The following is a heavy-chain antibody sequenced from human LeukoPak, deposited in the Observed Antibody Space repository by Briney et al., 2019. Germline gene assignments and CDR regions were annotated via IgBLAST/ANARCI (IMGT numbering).Heavy chain of an antibody. CDR3: AGGMYYYDSSGYYPYYYYYMDV. CDR1: GGSISSSSYY. CDR2: IYYSGST. D-gene: IGHD3-22*01. Sequence: PSETLSLTCTVSGGSISSSSYYWGWIRQPPGKGLEWIGSIYYSGSTYYNPSLKSRVTISVDTSKNQFSLKLSSVTAADTAVYYCAGGMYYYDSSGYYPYYYYYMDVWGKGTTVTISS. J-gene: IGHJ6*03. V-gene: IGHV4-39*07.